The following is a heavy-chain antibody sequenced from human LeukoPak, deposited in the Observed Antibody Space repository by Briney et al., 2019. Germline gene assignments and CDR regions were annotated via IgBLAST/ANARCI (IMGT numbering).Heavy chain of an antibody. CDR2: IIPIFGTA. D-gene: IGHD6-19*01. V-gene: IGHV1-69*13. CDR3: ARDXXGIAVAGTNT. J-gene: IGHJ4*02. Sequence: GASVKVSCKASGGTFSSYAISWVRQAPGQGLEWMGGIIPIFGTANYAQKFQGRVTITADESTSTAYMELSSLRSEDTAVYYCARDXXGIAVAGTNTWGQGTLVTVSS. CDR1: GGTFSSYA.